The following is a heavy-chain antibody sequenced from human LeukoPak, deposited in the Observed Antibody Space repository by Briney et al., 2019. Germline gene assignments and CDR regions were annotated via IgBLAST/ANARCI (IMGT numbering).Heavy chain of an antibody. CDR1: GYSFSTYA. CDR2: INTGHGYI. V-gene: IGHV1-3*04. Sequence: ASVKVSCKASGYSFSTYAIHWVRQAPGQGLECMGSINTGHGYIKYSQKFQGRVTFTRDPSANTAYMELSSLRSEDTAVYYCARLYYYDSSGYYQSYFDYWGQGTLVTVSS. J-gene: IGHJ4*02. D-gene: IGHD3-22*01. CDR3: ARLYYYDSSGYYQSYFDY.